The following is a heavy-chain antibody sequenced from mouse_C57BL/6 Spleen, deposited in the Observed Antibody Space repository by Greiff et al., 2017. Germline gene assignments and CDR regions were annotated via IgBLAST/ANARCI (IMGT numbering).Heavy chain of an antibody. CDR2: IYPGDGDT. D-gene: IGHD2-3*01. CDR1: GYAFSSSW. J-gene: IGHJ2*01. Sequence: VQLQQSGPELVKPGASVKISCKASGYAFSSSWMNWVKQRPGKGLEWIGRIYPGDGDTNYNGKFKGKATLTADKSSSTAYMQLSSLTSEDSAVYFCAREGGDGYSYYFDYWGQGTTLTVSS. V-gene: IGHV1-82*01. CDR3: AREGGDGYSYYFDY.